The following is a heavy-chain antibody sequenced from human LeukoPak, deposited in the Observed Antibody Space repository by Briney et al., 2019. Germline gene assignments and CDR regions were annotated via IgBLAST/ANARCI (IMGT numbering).Heavy chain of an antibody. J-gene: IGHJ3*01. Sequence: KPSETLSLTCAVYGGSFSGYYWSWIRQAPGKGLEWVSYITTNDTVKYYADSVRGRFTVSRDHANNSLYLQMNTLRPEDTAVYFCARSYCSRSRCQSSIQLCCDAFDLWGQGTMVAVSS. CDR1: GGSFSGYY. CDR2: ITTNDTVK. CDR3: ARSYCSRSRCQSSIQLCCDAFDL. D-gene: IGHD2-2*01. V-gene: IGHV3-11*04.